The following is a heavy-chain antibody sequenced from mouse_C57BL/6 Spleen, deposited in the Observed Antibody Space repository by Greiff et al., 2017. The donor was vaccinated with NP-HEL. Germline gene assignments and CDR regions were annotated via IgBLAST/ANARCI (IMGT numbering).Heavy chain of an antibody. J-gene: IGHJ3*01. CDR1: GYAFTNYL. Sequence: VQLQQSGAELVRPGTSVKVSCKASGYAFTNYLIEWVKQRPGQGLEWIGVINPGSGGTNYNEKFKGKATLTADKSSSTAYMQLSSLTSEDSAVYFCAMYGYDEEAEFAYWGQGTLVTVSA. CDR3: AMYGYDEEAEFAY. V-gene: IGHV1-54*01. CDR2: INPGSGGT. D-gene: IGHD2-2*01.